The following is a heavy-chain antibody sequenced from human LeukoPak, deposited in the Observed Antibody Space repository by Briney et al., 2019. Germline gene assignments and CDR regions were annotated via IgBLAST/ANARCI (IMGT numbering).Heavy chain of an antibody. J-gene: IGHJ6*03. Sequence: GASVKVSCKASGYTFTSYDINWVRQATGQGLECMGWMNPNSGNTGYAQKFQGRVTMTRNTSISTAYMELSSLRSEDTAVYYCARGRVQLERSYYYYYMDVWGKGTTVTISS. CDR3: ARGRVQLERSYYYYYMDV. CDR1: GYTFTSYD. CDR2: MNPNSGNT. D-gene: IGHD1-1*01. V-gene: IGHV1-8*01.